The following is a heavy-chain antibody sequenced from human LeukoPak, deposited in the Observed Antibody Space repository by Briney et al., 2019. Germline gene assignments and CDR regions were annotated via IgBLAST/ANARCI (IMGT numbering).Heavy chain of an antibody. J-gene: IGHJ6*02. CDR2: IYYSGST. CDR3: ARAYGSYYYYGMDV. V-gene: IGHV4-59*01. D-gene: IGHD2-8*01. CDR1: GDSISSYY. Sequence: RSSETLSLTCTISGDSISSYYWSWIRQPPGKGLEWIGYIYYSGSTNYNPSLKSRVTISVDTSKSQFSLKLSSVTAADTAVYYCARAYGSYYYYGMDVWGQGTTVTVSS.